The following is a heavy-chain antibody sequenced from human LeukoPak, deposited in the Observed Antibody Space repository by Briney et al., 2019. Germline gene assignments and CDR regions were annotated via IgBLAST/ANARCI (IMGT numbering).Heavy chain of an antibody. CDR3: AKDIYGSGPSDY. Sequence: PGGSLRLSCAASGFTVSSSYMSWVRQAPGKGLEWVSVIYSAGNTYYADSVKGRFTISRDNSKNMLYLQMNSLRAEDTAVYYCAKDIYGSGPSDYWGQGTLVTVSS. CDR1: GFTVSSSY. V-gene: IGHV3-53*01. CDR2: IYSAGNT. J-gene: IGHJ4*02. D-gene: IGHD3-3*01.